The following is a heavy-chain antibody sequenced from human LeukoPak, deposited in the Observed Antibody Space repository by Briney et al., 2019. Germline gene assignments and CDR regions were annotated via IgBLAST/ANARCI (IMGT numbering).Heavy chain of an antibody. D-gene: IGHD1-14*01. CDR1: GYTFTGYY. CDR2: INPNSGGT. V-gene: IGHV1-2*02. Sequence: ASVKVSCKASGYTFTGYYIHWVRQAPGQGLEWMGWINPNSGGTNYAQMFQDRVTMTRDTSISTAYMELSSLRSEDTAVYYCARGNPADYWGQGTLVTVSS. J-gene: IGHJ4*02. CDR3: ARGNPADY.